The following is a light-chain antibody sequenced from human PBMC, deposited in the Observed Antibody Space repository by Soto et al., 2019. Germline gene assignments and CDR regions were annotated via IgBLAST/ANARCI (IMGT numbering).Light chain of an antibody. CDR3: QQYGSSPPWT. CDR2: GAS. Sequence: EIGLTQSPGTLSLSPGERATLSCRASQSVSSSYLAWYQQKPGQAPRLLIYGASSRATGFPDRFSGSGSGTDFTLTISRLEPEDFAVYYCQQYGSSPPWTFGQGTKVEIK. V-gene: IGKV3-20*01. CDR1: QSVSSSY. J-gene: IGKJ1*01.